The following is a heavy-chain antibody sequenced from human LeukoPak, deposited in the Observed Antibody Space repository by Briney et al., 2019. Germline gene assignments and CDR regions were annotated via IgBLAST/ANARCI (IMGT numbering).Heavy chain of an antibody. D-gene: IGHD2-15*01. CDR2: IKSKSDGGTI. J-gene: IGHJ4*02. CDR3: TTRRQDGW. V-gene: IGHV3-15*01. Sequence: TGGSLRLSCVGSGFTFSDAWMSWVRQAPGKGLEWVGRIKSKSDGGTIDYAAPVKGRFTISRDDSRNALYLQMNSLKTEDTAVYYCTTRRQDGWWGQGTLVTVS. CDR1: GFTFSDAW.